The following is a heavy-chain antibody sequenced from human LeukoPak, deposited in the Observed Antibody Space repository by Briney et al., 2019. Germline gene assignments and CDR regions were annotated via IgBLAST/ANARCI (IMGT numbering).Heavy chain of an antibody. CDR2: IKSKTEGETA. J-gene: IGHJ4*02. CDR1: GLTFTNAW. V-gene: IGHV3-15*01. D-gene: IGHD2-2*01. Sequence: GGSLRLSCAASGLTFTNAWMSWVRQAPGKGLEWVGRIKSKTEGETADYAAPVKGRFTISRDDSKNTLYLHMNSLKTEDTAVYYCTTVYCSSTSCAMSGNYWGQGTLVTVSS. CDR3: TTVYCSSTSCAMSGNY.